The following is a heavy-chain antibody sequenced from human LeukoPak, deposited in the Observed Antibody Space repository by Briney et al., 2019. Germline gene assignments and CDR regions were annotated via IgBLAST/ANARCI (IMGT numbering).Heavy chain of an antibody. CDR1: GFTFSNAW. V-gene: IGHV3-15*01. CDR3: TTDPAGDRYYDILTGYQTYGMDV. J-gene: IGHJ6*02. D-gene: IGHD3-9*01. CDR2: IKSKTDGGTT. Sequence: PGGSLRLSCAASGFTFSNAWMSWVRQAPGKGLEWVGCIKSKTDGGTTDYAAPVKGRFTISRDDSKNTLYLQMNSLKTEDTAVYYCTTDPAGDRYYDILTGYQTYGMDVWGQGTTVTVSS.